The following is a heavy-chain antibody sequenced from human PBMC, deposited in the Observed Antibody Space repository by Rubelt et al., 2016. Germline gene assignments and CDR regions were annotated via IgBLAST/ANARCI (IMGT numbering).Heavy chain of an antibody. D-gene: IGHD6-6*01. J-gene: IGHJ4*02. CDR3: ARAKIAARPFDC. V-gene: IGHV3-74*01. CDR2: INSDGSST. Sequence: GGGLVQPGGSLRLSCVASGFTLSSYWMHWVRQAPGKGLVWVSRINSDGSSTSYADSVKGRFTISRDNAKNTLYLQMNSLRAEDTAVYYCARAKIAARPFDCWGPGTLVTVSS. CDR1: GFTLSSYW.